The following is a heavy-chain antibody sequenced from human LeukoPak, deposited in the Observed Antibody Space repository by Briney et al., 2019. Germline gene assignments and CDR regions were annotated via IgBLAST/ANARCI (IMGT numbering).Heavy chain of an antibody. CDR1: GFTFSSYW. Sequence: GGSLRLSCAASGFTFSSYWMHWVRQAPGKGLVWVSRINSGGSSTSYADSVKGRFTISRDNAKNTLYLQMNSLRAEDTAVFYCARDPGDYSDNRGYFEAPFDYWGQGTLVTVSS. D-gene: IGHD3-22*01. CDR2: INSGGSST. J-gene: IGHJ4*02. V-gene: IGHV3-74*01. CDR3: ARDPGDYSDNRGYFEAPFDY.